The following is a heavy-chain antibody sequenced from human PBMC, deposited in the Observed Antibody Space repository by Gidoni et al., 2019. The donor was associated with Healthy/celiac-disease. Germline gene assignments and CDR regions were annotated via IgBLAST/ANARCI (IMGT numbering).Heavy chain of an antibody. D-gene: IGHD1-1*01. J-gene: IGHJ5*02. CDR3: ARVTTGTIEGWFDP. V-gene: IGHV3-30-3*01. CDR2: ISYDGSNK. Sequence: QVQLVESGGGVVQPGRSLRLSCAASGFTFSSYAMHWVRQAPGKGLEWVAVISYDGSNKYYADSVKGRFTISRDNSKNTLYLQMNSLRAEDTAVYYCARVTTGTIEGWFDPWGQGTLVTVSS. CDR1: GFTFSSYA.